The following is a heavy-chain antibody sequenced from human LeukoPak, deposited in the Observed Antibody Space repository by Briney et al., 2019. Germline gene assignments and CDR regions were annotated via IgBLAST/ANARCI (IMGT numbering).Heavy chain of an antibody. CDR2: IYYSGST. Sequence: KPSETLSLTCTVSGGSISSGDYYWSWIRQPPGKGLEWIGYIYYSGSTYYSPSLKSRVTISVDTSKNQFSLKLSSVTAADTAVYYCARDPGTIHAFDIWGQGTMVTVSS. J-gene: IGHJ3*02. V-gene: IGHV4-30-4*01. CDR1: GGSISSGDYY. D-gene: IGHD4-17*01. CDR3: ARDPGTIHAFDI.